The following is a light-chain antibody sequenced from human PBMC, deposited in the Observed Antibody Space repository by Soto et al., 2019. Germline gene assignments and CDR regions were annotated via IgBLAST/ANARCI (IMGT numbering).Light chain of an antibody. V-gene: IGKV3-15*01. CDR3: QQYNNWPPFT. CDR2: GAS. CDR1: QSVRSN. J-gene: IGKJ5*01. Sequence: EIVMTQSPATLSVSPGERATVSCRASQSVRSNLAWYQQKPGQAPRLLIYGASTRATGIPARFSGSGSGTEFTLTISSLQSEDVAVYYCQQYNNWPPFTFGQRTRLEIK.